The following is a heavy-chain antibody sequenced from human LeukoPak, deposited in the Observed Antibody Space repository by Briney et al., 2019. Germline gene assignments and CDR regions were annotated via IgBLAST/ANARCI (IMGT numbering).Heavy chain of an antibody. CDR2: IYYSGST. CDR1: GGSISSGGYY. CDR3: ARAPSPLYYYGMDV. V-gene: IGHV4-31*03. Sequence: SQTLSLTCIVSGGSISSGGYYWSWIRQHPGKGLEWIGYIYYSGSTYYNPSLKSRVTISVDTSKNQFSLKLSSVTAADTAVYYCARAPSPLYYYGMDVWGQGTTVTVSS. J-gene: IGHJ6*02.